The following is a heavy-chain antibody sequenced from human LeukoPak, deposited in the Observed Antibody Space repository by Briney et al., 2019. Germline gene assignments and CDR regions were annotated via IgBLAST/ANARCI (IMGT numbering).Heavy chain of an antibody. CDR3: AREGTTIVVALDY. Sequence: GGSLRLSCAASGFAFSSFGMNWVRQAPGKGLQWVSYISSSSSTIYYADSVKGRFTISRDNSKNTLYLQMKSLRAEDTAVYYCAREGTTIVVALDYWGQGTLVTVSS. CDR2: ISSSSSTI. D-gene: IGHD3-22*01. CDR1: GFAFSSFG. V-gene: IGHV3-48*01. J-gene: IGHJ4*02.